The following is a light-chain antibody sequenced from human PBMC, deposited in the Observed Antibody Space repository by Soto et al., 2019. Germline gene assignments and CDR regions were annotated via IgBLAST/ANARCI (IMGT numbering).Light chain of an antibody. Sequence: DIQMTQSPSTLSGSVGDRVTITCRASQTISSWLAGYQQKPGKAPKLLIYKASTLKSGVPSRFSGSGSGTAFTLPISSLQPDDFATYYCQRYNSYSEAFGQATKVELK. V-gene: IGKV1-5*03. J-gene: IGKJ1*01. CDR2: KAS. CDR3: QRYNSYSEA. CDR1: QTISSW.